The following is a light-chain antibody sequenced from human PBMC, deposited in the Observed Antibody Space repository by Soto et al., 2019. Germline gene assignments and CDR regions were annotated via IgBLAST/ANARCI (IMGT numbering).Light chain of an antibody. Sequence: QSVLSQPRSACGSPGQRVTISCSGSSSNIGSNIVSWYQQFPGTARKLLIYFNIQRPSGVPDRFSGSKSGTSASLAISGLQSEDEADYYCAAWDDSRNGYVFGTGTKVTVL. V-gene: IGLV1-44*01. CDR2: FNI. CDR1: SSNIGSNI. CDR3: AAWDDSRNGYV. J-gene: IGLJ1*01.